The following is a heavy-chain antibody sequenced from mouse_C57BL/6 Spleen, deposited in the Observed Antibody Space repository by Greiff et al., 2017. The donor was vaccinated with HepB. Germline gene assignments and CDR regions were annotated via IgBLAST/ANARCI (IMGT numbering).Heavy chain of an antibody. J-gene: IGHJ2*01. CDR2: IEPEDGET. V-gene: IGHV14-2*01. D-gene: IGHD1-1*01. Sequence: VQLQQSGAELVKPGASVKLSCTASGFNIKDYYMHWVKQRTEQGLEWIGRIEPEDGETKYAPKFPGKATITADTSSNTAYLQLSSLTSEDTAVYYCARDHYGSSLYYFDYWGQGTTLTVSS. CDR1: GFNIKDYY. CDR3: ARDHYGSSLYYFDY.